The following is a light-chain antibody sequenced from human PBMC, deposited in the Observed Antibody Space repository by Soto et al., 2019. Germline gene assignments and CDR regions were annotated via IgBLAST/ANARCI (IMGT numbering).Light chain of an antibody. V-gene: IGKV3-20*01. CDR2: GAS. CDR1: QSVMSSY. J-gene: IGKJ1*01. CDR3: QQYGGPRT. Sequence: EIVLTQSPGTLSLSPGERATLSCRGSQSVMSSYLAWYQPTPGQAPDLLISGASTRATGVPDRFSGSGAGTDFTLTISRLEPEDFAVDYCQQYGGPRTFGQGTKVDIK.